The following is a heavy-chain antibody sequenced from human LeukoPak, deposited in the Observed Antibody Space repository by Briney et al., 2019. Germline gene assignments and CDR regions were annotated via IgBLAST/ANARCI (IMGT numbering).Heavy chain of an antibody. Sequence: PGGSLRLSRAASGFTFSSYGMHWVRQAPGKGLEWVALIWYDGSNKYHVDSVKGRFTISRDNSKNTLYLQMNSLRAEDTAVYYCARPESGNYYFDYWGQGTLVTVSS. CDR3: ARPESGNYYFDY. CDR1: GFTFSSYG. J-gene: IGHJ4*02. D-gene: IGHD1-26*01. CDR2: IWYDGSNK. V-gene: IGHV3-33*01.